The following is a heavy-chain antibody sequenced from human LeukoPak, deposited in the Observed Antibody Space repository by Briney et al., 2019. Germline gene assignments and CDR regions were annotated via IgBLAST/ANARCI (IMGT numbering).Heavy chain of an antibody. CDR1: EMSFSAYY. Sequence: PSETLSLTCAVSEMSFSAYYWNWIRQTPGKGLEWIGEINYGGSTKYTPSLEGRGTILIDTSKNQFSLKLTSVTAADTAVYYCARGFPPGSGSRGSHAFDVWGQGTMVTVSS. D-gene: IGHD6-19*01. CDR2: INYGGST. CDR3: ARGFPPGSGSRGSHAFDV. V-gene: IGHV4-34*01. J-gene: IGHJ3*01.